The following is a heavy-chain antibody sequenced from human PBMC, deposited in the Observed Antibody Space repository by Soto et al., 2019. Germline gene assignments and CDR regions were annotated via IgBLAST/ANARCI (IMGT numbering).Heavy chain of an antibody. CDR2: ISAYNGNT. CDR1: VYTFTTYG. D-gene: IGHD3-9*01. V-gene: IGHV1-18*01. CDR3: ARGSFDIMTGPDD. Sequence: GASVKVSCKASVYTFTTYGISWVRRAPGQGLEWVGWISAYNGNTNYAQKLQGRVTMTTDTSTSTAYMELRRLRSDDTALYYCARGSFDIMTGPDDWGQRTLVT. J-gene: IGHJ4*02.